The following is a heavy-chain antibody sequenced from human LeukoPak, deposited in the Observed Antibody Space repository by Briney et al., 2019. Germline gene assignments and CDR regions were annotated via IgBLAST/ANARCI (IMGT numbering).Heavy chain of an antibody. D-gene: IGHD5-12*01. V-gene: IGHV4-39*01. CDR3: AKSNGYGLIDY. J-gene: IGHJ4*02. CDR2: IYYSGST. Sequence: SETLSLTCTVSGGSISSYYWGWIRQPPGKGLEWIGSIYYSGSTYYNPSLKSRVTISVDTSKNQFSLKLSSVTAADTAVYYCAKSNGYGLIDYWGQGTLVTVSS. CDR1: GGSISSYY.